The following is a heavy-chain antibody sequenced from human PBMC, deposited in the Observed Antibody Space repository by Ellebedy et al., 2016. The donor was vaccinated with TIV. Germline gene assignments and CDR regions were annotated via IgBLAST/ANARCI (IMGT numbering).Heavy chain of an antibody. V-gene: IGHV4-34*01. J-gene: IGHJ4*02. D-gene: IGHD1-7*01. CDR3: AREFPRGGTTGY. Sequence: MPSETLSLTCAAYGGSFSGYYWSWIRQPPGKGLEWIGEINHSGSTNYNPSLKSRVTISVDTSKNQFSLKLTSVTAADTAVYYCAREFPRGGTTGYWGQGTLVTVSS. CDR1: GGSFSGYY. CDR2: INHSGST.